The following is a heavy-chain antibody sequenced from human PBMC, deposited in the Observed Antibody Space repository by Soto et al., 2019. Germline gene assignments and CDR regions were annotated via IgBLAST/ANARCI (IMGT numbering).Heavy chain of an antibody. D-gene: IGHD6-6*01. J-gene: IGHJ4*02. Sequence: PSETLSLTCTVSGGSISSGGYYWRWIRQHPRKGLEWIGYIYDSESAYYNPSLKSRVTISMDTSKNHFAMRLSSVTDADTAVYYCARASSSSSAADYWGQGTLVTVSS. CDR1: GGSISSGGYY. V-gene: IGHV4-31*03. CDR3: ARASSSSSAADY. CDR2: IYDSESA.